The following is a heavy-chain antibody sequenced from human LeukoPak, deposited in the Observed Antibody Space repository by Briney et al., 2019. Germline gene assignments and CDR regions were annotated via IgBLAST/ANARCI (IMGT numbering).Heavy chain of an antibody. CDR3: ARLQSSGWYSPSFDY. CDR2: ISAYNGNT. J-gene: IGHJ4*02. V-gene: IGHV1-18*01. CDR1: GYTFTSYG. D-gene: IGHD6-19*01. Sequence: ASVKVSCKASGYTFTSYGISWVRQAPGQGLEWMGWISAYNGNTNYAQKLQGRVTMTTDTSTSTAYMELRSLRSGDTAVYYCARLQSSGWYSPSFDYWGQGTLVTVSS.